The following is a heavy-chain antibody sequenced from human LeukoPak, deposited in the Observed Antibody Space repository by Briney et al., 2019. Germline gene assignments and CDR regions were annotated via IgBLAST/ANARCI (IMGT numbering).Heavy chain of an antibody. CDR1: GGSISSGGYS. Sequence: SQTLSLTCAVSGGSISSGGYSWSWIRQPPGKGPEWIGYIYHSGSTYYNPSLKSRVTISVDRSKNQFSLKLSSVTAADTAVYYCAREGYYYYGMDVWGQGTTVTVSS. CDR3: AREGYYYYGMDV. J-gene: IGHJ6*02. V-gene: IGHV4-30-2*01. CDR2: IYHSGST.